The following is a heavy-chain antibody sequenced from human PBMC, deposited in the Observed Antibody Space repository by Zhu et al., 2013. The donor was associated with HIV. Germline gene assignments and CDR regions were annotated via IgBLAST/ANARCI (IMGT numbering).Heavy chain of an antibody. Sequence: QMQLVQSGAEVKKPGSSVKVSCKASGGSFSNNAINWVRLAPGQGLEWMGGSVSMYNTPNYAQKFQGRVTITADESTSTVYMDLSNLRVNDTAVYYCAVGKAKKMVRGVSWFALWGQGNPRSPSPQ. V-gene: IGHV1-69*01. CDR3: AVGKAKKMVRGVSWFAL. D-gene: IGHD3-10*01. J-gene: IGHJ5*02. CDR2: SVSMYNTP. CDR1: GGSFSNNA.